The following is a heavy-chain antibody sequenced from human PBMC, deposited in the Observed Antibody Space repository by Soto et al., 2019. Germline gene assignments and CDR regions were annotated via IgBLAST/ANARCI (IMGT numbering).Heavy chain of an antibody. CDR3: ARRLARGVIGWFDP. D-gene: IGHD3-10*01. CDR1: GGSISSGTYY. J-gene: IGHJ5*02. CDR2: LYYAGRT. V-gene: IGHV4-39*02. Sequence: SSETLSLTCTVPGGSISSGTYYWGWIRQPPGKGLEWIGSLYYAGRTYYSPSLKSRVTISVDTSKNHFSLNLTSVTAADTAVYYCARRLARGVIGWFDPWGQGTLVTVSS.